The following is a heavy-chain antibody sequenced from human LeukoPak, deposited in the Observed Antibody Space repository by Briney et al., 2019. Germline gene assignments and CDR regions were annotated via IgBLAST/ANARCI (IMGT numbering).Heavy chain of an antibody. Sequence: SETLSLTCTVSGASISSYYWSWIRQPPGQGLEWIGYIYASGNTNSNPSLKSRVTMSVDTSNDQFSLKLSSVTAADTAVYFCARGPYSYDSSGAFDIWGQGTMVTVSS. CDR1: GASISSYY. J-gene: IGHJ3*02. D-gene: IGHD3-22*01. V-gene: IGHV4-4*08. CDR2: IYASGNT. CDR3: ARGPYSYDSSGAFDI.